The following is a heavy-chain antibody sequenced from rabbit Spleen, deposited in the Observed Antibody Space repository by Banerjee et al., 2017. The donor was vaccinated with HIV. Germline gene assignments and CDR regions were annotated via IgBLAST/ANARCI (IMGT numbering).Heavy chain of an antibody. CDR1: GFSFSSVHW. CDR3: ARDLTGVIGWNFGW. D-gene: IGHD1-1*01. J-gene: IGHJ4*01. V-gene: IGHV1S40*01. Sequence: QSLEESGGDLVKPGASLTLTCTASGFSFSSVHWIYWVRQAPGKGLEWIGTIYAGSTGTTDYASWAKGRFTISKASSTTVTLQLTSLTAADTATYFCARDLTGVIGWNFGWWGPGTLVTVS. CDR2: IYAGSTGTT.